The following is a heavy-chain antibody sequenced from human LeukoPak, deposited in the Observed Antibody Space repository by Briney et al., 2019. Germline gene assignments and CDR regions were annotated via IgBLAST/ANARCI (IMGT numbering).Heavy chain of an antibody. J-gene: IGHJ4*02. CDR1: GFTFNNYF. CDR3: AGSRDWYSFLGDY. Sequence: PGGSLRLSCAASGFTFNNYFMHWVRPPPGKGLERGTLINGVGSSAHYADSVKGRFTISRDNTKNSLYLQMDSLTTEDTAFYYCAGSRDWYSFLGDYWGQGTLVTVSS. CDR2: INGVGSSA. V-gene: IGHV3-43*02. D-gene: IGHD6-19*01.